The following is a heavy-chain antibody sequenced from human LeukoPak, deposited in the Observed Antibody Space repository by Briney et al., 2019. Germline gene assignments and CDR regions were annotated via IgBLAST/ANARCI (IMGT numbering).Heavy chain of an antibody. J-gene: IGHJ3*01. D-gene: IGHD2-2*02. Sequence: GESLKIYCKGSGYSFTSYWIGLVRQMPGKGLEWMGIIYPGDSDTRYSPSFQGQVTISADKSISTAYLQWSSLKASDSAMYYCARRVYCSSTSCYTRGAFDVWGQGTMVTVSS. CDR2: IYPGDSDT. CDR3: ARRVYCSSTSCYTRGAFDV. CDR1: GYSFTSYW. V-gene: IGHV5-51*01.